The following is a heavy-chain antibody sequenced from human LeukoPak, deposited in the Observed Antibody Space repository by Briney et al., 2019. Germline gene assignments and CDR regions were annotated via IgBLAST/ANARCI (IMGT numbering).Heavy chain of an antibody. Sequence: SETLSLTCTVSGGSISSYYWSWIRHPPGKGLEWIGYIYYSGSTNYNPSLKSRVTISVDTSKNQFSLKLSSVTAADTAVYYCAREESYYSDYWGQGTPVTVSS. CDR2: IYYSGST. CDR3: AREESYYSDY. V-gene: IGHV4-59*01. J-gene: IGHJ4*02. CDR1: GGSISSYY.